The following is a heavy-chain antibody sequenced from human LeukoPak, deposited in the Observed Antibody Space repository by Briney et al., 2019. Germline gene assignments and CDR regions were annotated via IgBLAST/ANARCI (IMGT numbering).Heavy chain of an antibody. CDR2: HYYSGNT. CDR1: GGSISSGSYW. V-gene: IGHV4-31*03. CDR3: ARGRGYPEWVDY. D-gene: IGHD3-3*01. J-gene: IGHJ4*02. Sequence: PSETLSLTCTVSGGSISSGSYWWSWIRQHPERGLEWIGYHYYSGNTYYNPSLKSRVSISVDTSKNQFSLKLSSVTAADTAVYYCARGRGYPEWVDYWGQGTLVTVSS.